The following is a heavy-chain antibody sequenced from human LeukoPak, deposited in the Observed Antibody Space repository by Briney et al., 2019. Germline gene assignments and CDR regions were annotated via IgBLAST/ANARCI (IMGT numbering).Heavy chain of an antibody. CDR3: ARSGVLRHYGMDV. D-gene: IGHD3-16*01. V-gene: IGHV1-18*01. CDR2: IGAYNGNT. J-gene: IGHJ6*02. CDR1: GYTFTSYG. Sequence: ASMKVSCKASGYTFTSYGISLVRQAPGQGIEWMGWIGAYNGNTNYAQKLQGRVTMTTDTSTSTAYMELRSLRSDDTAVYYCARSGVLRHYGMDVWGQGTTVTVSS.